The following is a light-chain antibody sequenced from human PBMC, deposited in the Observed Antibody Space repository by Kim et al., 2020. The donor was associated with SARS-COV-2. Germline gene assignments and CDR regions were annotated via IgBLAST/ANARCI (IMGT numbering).Light chain of an antibody. Sequence: ETLMTQSPATLSVSPGERATLSCRASQTISINLAWYQQKPGQAPRLLIYGASTRATGVPARFSGSGSGTEFTLTVSSLQSEDFAVYYCQKYNKWPTFGGGTKLEI. CDR2: GAS. J-gene: IGKJ4*01. V-gene: IGKV3-15*01. CDR3: QKYNKWPT. CDR1: QTISIN.